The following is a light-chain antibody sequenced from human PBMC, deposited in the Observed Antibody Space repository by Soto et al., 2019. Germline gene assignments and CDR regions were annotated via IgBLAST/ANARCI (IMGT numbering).Light chain of an antibody. V-gene: IGLV3-21*02. CDR3: QVWDTRSEHHV. Sequence: SYELTQSPSVSVAPGQTVTITCGGSSIGSKSVHRYQQKPGQAPVLVVYDDSDRRSGLPERFSGSNSGNTATLTITRVEAGDEADYHCQVWDTRSEHHVFGPGTKVTVL. CDR1: SIGSKS. CDR2: DDS. J-gene: IGLJ1*01.